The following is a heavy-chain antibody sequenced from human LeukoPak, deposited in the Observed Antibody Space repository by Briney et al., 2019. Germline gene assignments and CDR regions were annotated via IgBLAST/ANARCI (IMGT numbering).Heavy chain of an antibody. Sequence: GGSLRLSCAASVSTFSSYSMNWVRQAPGKGLEWVSSISSGSSYTYYADSVKGRFTISRDNAKHSLYLQMNSLRAEDTAVYYCARDYGYWGHGTLVTVSS. CDR3: ARDYGY. V-gene: IGHV3-21*01. CDR1: VSTFSSYS. J-gene: IGHJ4*01. CDR2: ISSGSSYT. D-gene: IGHD3-16*01.